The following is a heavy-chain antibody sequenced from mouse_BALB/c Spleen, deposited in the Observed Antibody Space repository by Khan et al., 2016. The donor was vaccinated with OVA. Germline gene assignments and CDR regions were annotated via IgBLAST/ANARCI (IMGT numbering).Heavy chain of an antibody. CDR2: IWSDGST. CDR1: GFSLTNYG. V-gene: IGHV2-6-1*01. D-gene: IGHD2-10*01. CDR3: ARQPYYHYNVMDY. J-gene: IGHJ4*01. Sequence: VKLMESGPGLVAPSQSLSITCTISGFSLTNYGVHWVRQPPGQGLAWLVVIWSDGSTTYNSALKSRLTLRKDNSKSQVFLKMNSLQTDDTAMYFGARQPYYHYNVMDYWGQGTSVTVSS.